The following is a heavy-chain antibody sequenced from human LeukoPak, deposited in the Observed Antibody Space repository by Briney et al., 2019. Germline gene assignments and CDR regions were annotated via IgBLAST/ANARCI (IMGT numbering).Heavy chain of an antibody. CDR2: INHSGRT. V-gene: IGHV4-34*01. J-gene: IGHJ6*03. D-gene: IGHD3-10*01. CDR1: GGSFSGYY. CDR3: ARRRGDDSEIYYIKYYNYYYMDA. Sequence: SETLSLTCAVYGGSFSGYYWNWIRQPPGKGLEWIGEINHSGRTNYIPSLKSRVTISVDTSKNQFSLKLSSVTAADTAVYYCARRRGDDSEIYYIKYYNYYYMDAWGKGTTVTVSS.